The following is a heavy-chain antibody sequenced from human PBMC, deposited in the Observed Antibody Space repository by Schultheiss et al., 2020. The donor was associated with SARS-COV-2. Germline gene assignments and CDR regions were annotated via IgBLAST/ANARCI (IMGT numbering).Heavy chain of an antibody. Sequence: ASVKVSCKASGYTFTGYYMHWVRQAPGQGLEWMGWINPNSGGTNYAQKFQGRVTMTRDTSISTAYMELSRLRSEDTAVYYCARAMGGGSPLDVWGQGTTVTVSS. V-gene: IGHV1-2*02. CDR1: GYTFTGYY. CDR3: ARAMGGGSPLDV. CDR2: INPNSGGT. D-gene: IGHD2-15*01. J-gene: IGHJ6*02.